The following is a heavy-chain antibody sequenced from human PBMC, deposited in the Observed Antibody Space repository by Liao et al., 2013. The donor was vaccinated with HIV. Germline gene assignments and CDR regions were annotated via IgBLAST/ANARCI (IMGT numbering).Heavy chain of an antibody. Sequence: QLQLQESGPGLVKPSETLSLTCTVSGGSISSSSYHWGWIRQPPGKGLEWIGSIYYSGTTYYNPSLNSRVTISVDTSKNQFSLKLTSVTAADTAVYYCARDRVAVGMWYFDLWGRGTLVTVSS. CDR1: GGSISSSSYH. D-gene: IGHD2-15*01. J-gene: IGHJ2*01. CDR2: IYYSGTT. V-gene: IGHV4-39*07. CDR3: ARDRVAVGMWYFDL.